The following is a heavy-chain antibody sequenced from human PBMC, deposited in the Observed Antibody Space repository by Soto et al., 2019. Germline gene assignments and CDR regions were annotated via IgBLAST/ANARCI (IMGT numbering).Heavy chain of an antibody. CDR3: AGALGPLTPFDY. V-gene: IGHV4-31*03. J-gene: IGHJ4*02. CDR1: GGSISSGGYY. Sequence: PSETLSHTCTVSGGSISSGGYYWSWIRQHPGKGLEWIGYIYYSGSTYYNPSLKSRVTISVDTSKNQFSLKLSSVTAADTAVYYCAGALGPLTPFDYWGQGTLVTVSS. CDR2: IYYSGST.